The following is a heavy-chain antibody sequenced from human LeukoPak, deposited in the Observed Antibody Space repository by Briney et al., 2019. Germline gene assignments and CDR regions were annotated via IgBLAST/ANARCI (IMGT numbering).Heavy chain of an antibody. CDR3: ARNTKTSTNVDY. V-gene: IGHV4-59*08. J-gene: IGHJ4*02. Sequence: SETLSLTCTVSGGSISSYYWSWIRQPPGKGLEWIGYIYYSGSTNYNPSLKSRVTITVDTSKSQFSLKLSSVTAADTAVYYCARNTKTSTNVDYWGQGTLVTVSS. CDR1: GGSISSYY. CDR2: IYYSGST. D-gene: IGHD2-8*01.